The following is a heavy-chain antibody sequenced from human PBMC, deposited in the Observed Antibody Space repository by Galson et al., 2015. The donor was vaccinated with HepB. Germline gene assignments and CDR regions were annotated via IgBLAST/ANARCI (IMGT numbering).Heavy chain of an antibody. CDR1: GFTFSSYA. CDR2: ISGSGGST. Sequence: LRLSCAASGFTFSSYAMSWVRQAPGKGLEWVSAISGSGGSTYYADSVKGRFTISRDNSKNTLYLQMNSLRAEDTAVYYCAKSGGDIVVVPAAITNYYYYYYMDVWGKGTTVTVSS. CDR3: AKSGGDIVVVPAAITNYYYYYYMDV. D-gene: IGHD2-2*02. J-gene: IGHJ6*03. V-gene: IGHV3-23*01.